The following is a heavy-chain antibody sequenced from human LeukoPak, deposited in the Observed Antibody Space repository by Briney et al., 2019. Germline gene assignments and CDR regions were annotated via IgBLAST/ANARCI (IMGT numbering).Heavy chain of an antibody. V-gene: IGHV3-23*01. D-gene: IGHD6-19*01. CDR1: GFTFSSYA. J-gene: IGHJ4*02. CDR2: ISGSGSST. CDR3: AKDSSDYPGYSSGWYSY. Sequence: PGGSLRLSCAASGFTFSSYAMSWARQAPGKGLEWVSAISGSGSSTYYADSVKGRFTISRDNSKNTLYLQMNSLRAEDKAVYYCAKDSSDYPGYSSGWYSYWGQGTLVTVSS.